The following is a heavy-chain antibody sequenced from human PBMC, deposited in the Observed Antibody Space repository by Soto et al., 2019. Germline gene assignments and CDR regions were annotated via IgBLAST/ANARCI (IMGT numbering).Heavy chain of an antibody. CDR1: GDSDSSNSAG. Sequence: SPALSLTCDISGDSDSSNSAGWNWIRQTPSRGLEWLGRTYYRSKWYNNYAVSVKSRVSVNPDTAKNQFSLQLNSVTPEDTAVYYCARGSWDDVSGHYYMDVWGKGTTVTVSS. V-gene: IGHV6-1*01. D-gene: IGHD1-1*01. CDR2: TYYRSKWYN. J-gene: IGHJ6*03. CDR3: ARGSWDDVSGHYYMDV.